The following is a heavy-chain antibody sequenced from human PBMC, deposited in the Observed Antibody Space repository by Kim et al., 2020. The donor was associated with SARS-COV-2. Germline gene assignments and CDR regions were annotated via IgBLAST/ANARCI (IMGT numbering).Heavy chain of an antibody. CDR3: VRVLVLAASTFNSYYYGLDV. Sequence: SDTLSLTCAVHGGSVSSYNWNWIRQPPGKGLEWIGEIDRSGSTHFNPSLNSRGVIALDTSKSQVSLNLTSVTAADTAIYYCVRVLVLAASTFNSYYYGLDVWGQGTTVTVSS. CDR2: IDRSGST. D-gene: IGHD6-13*01. CDR1: GGSVSSYN. V-gene: IGHV4-34*01. J-gene: IGHJ6*02.